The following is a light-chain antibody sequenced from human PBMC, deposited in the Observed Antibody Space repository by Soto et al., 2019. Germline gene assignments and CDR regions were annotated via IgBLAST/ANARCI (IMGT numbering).Light chain of an antibody. CDR2: GAS. J-gene: IGKJ1*01. CDR3: QQYINLWT. CDR1: QSVSSN. Sequence: ELVMTQSPATLSVSPGERVTLSCRASQSVSSNLAWYQQKPGQSPRLLIYGASTRATGIPARFSGGGSGTEFTLTISSLQSEDFAVYYCQQYINLWTFGQGTKVDIK. V-gene: IGKV3-15*01.